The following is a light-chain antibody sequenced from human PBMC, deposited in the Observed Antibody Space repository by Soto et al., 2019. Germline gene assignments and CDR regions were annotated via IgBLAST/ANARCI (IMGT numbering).Light chain of an antibody. CDR1: SSDVGGYAY. V-gene: IGLV2-14*01. CDR2: DVS. J-gene: IGLJ1*01. CDR3: NAYTGSSAYV. Sequence: QSALTQPVSVSGSPGQSITISCAGTSSDVGGYAYVSWYQQHPGKAPKLMIYDVSNRPSGVSIRFSGSKSGNTASLTISGLQAEYEADYYCNAYTGSSAYVFGTGTKLTVL.